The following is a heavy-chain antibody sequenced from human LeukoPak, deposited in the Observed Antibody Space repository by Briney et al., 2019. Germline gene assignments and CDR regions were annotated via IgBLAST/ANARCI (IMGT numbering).Heavy chain of an antibody. J-gene: IGHJ6*03. Sequence: PGGSLRLSCAASGFTFSTYTMSWVRQAPGKGLEWVSSISRAGSDQRHYAESVRGRFTISRDNDKNSLYLQMNSLRAEDTAVYYCARHEGPMSNLYYMDVWGKGTTVTVSS. CDR3: ARHEGPMSNLYYMDV. CDR1: GFTFSTYT. D-gene: IGHD5/OR15-5a*01. V-gene: IGHV3-21*01. CDR2: ISRAGSDQR.